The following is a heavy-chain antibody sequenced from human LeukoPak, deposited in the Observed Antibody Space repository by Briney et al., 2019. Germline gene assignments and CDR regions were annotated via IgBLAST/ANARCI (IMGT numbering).Heavy chain of an antibody. Sequence: SETLSLTCTVSGGSISAYYWNWIRQPPGKGLEWIGYIDNTGGTTYNPSLKSRLTISVDTPKIQFSLKVNSVTAADTAVYYCARASWAYSPFDFWGQGNLVTVSS. V-gene: IGHV4-59*01. CDR1: GGSISAYY. D-gene: IGHD2-15*01. J-gene: IGHJ4*02. CDR2: IDNTGGT. CDR3: ARASWAYSPFDF.